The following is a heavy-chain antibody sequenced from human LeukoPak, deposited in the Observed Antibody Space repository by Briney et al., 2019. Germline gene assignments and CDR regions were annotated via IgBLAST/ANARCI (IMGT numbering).Heavy chain of an antibody. CDR3: GVNSDY. CDR2: IYSVGST. J-gene: IGHJ4*02. D-gene: IGHD4-23*01. V-gene: IGHV3-53*01. CDR1: GFTVSSSY. Sequence: PGGSLRLSCAAPGFTVSSSYMSWVRQAPGKGLEWVSVIYSVGSTYYADSVKGRFTISRDNSNNTMYLQMNSLRVEDTAVYYCGVNSDYWGQGALVTVSS.